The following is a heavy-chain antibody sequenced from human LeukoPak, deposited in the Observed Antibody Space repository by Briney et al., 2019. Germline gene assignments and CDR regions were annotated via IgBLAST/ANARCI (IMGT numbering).Heavy chain of an antibody. CDR1: GSTVSSNY. D-gene: IGHD2-21*01. CDR2: IYSGGST. CDR3: ARDRSIEEALDAFGI. Sequence: GGSLELSCAASGSTVSSNYMSWVRQAPGKGLEWAQVIYSGGSTYYADSVKGRFTTSRDNSKNTLYLQMNSLRAEDTAVYYCARDRSIEEALDAFGIWGQGTMVTVSS. V-gene: IGHV3-66*02. J-gene: IGHJ3*02.